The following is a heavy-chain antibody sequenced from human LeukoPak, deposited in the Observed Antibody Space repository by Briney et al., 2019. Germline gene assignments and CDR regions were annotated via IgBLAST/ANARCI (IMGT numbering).Heavy chain of an antibody. J-gene: IGHJ4*02. Sequence: PGGSLRLSCAASGFTFDDYGMSWVRQAPGKGLEWVSGINWNGGSTGYADSVKGRFTISRDNAKNSLYLQMNSLRAEDTAVYYCASSYYYDSSGCYRFDYWGQGTLVTVSS. CDR3: ASSYYYDSSGCYRFDY. V-gene: IGHV3-20*04. CDR2: INWNGGST. D-gene: IGHD3-22*01. CDR1: GFTFDDYG.